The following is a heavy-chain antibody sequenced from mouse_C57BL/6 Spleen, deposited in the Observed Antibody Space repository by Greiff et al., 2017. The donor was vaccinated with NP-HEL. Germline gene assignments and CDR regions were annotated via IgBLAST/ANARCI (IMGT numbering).Heavy chain of an antibody. V-gene: IGHV1-22*01. CDR2: INPNNGGT. D-gene: IGHD2-4*01. CDR3: ARSGYDYDLAWFAY. J-gene: IGHJ3*01. CDR1: GYTFTDYN. Sequence: EVQLQQSGPELVKPGASVKMSCKASGYTFTDYNMHWVKQSHGKSLEWIGYINPNNGGTSYNQKFKGKATLTVNKSSSTAYMELRSLTSEDSAVYYCARSGYDYDLAWFAYWGQGTLVTVSA.